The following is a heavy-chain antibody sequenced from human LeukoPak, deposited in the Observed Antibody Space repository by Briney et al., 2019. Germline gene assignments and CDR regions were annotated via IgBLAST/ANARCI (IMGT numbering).Heavy chain of an antibody. Sequence: SETLSLTCTVSGVSISSYYWTWIRQPPGKGLEWDGNIHYSGSPNYNPSLKSRVTMSLDTSKNQFSLKLSSVTAADTAVYYCARPVDSSIWYDALDIWGQGTVVTVSS. J-gene: IGHJ3*02. D-gene: IGHD6-13*01. CDR1: GVSISSYY. V-gene: IGHV4-59*08. CDR2: IHYSGSP. CDR3: ARPVDSSIWYDALDI.